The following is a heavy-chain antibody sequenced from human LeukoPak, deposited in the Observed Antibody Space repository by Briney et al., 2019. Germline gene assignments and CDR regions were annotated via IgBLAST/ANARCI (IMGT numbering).Heavy chain of an antibody. CDR2: INADGSIT. CDR3: AREEASYYYDSSGYYNFDY. D-gene: IGHD3-22*01. Sequence: GGSLRLSCAASGFTFSTSWMHWVRQVPGKGLVWVSRINADGSITNYADSVKGRFTISRDNSKNTLYLQMNSLRAEDAAVYYCAREEASYYYDSSGYYNFDYWGQGTLVTVSS. J-gene: IGHJ4*02. V-gene: IGHV3-74*01. CDR1: GFTFSTSW.